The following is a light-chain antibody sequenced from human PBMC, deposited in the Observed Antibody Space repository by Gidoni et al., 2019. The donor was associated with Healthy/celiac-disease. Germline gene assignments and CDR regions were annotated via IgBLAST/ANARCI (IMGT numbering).Light chain of an antibody. CDR2: GAS. V-gene: IGKV3-20*01. J-gene: IGKJ5*01. CDR3: QQYGSSPPSIT. CDR1: QSVSSSY. Sequence: ELALTQSPDTLSLSPGEGATLSCRASQSVSSSYLAWYQQKPGQAPRLLIYGASTRATGIPDRFSGSGSGTDFTLTISRLEPEDFAVYYCQQYGSSPPSITFGQGTRLEIK.